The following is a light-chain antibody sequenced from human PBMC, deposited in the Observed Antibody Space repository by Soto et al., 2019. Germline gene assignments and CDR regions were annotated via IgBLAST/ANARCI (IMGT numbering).Light chain of an antibody. CDR3: QLSQQRSSWPPIA. CDR1: QGISSY. V-gene: IGKV1-9*01. J-gene: IGKJ5*01. CDR2: AAS. Sequence: IQFTHSPSFLSATVVDRVIMTCRAMQGISSYLAWYQQKPGKAPELLIYAASTLQSGVPSRFSGSGSGTDFTLTISSLQPEDFAVYYCQLSQQRSSWPPIAFGQGTRLEIK.